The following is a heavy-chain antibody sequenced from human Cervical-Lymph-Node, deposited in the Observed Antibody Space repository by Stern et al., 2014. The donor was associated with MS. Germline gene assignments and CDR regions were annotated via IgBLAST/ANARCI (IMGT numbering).Heavy chain of an antibody. CDR1: GFTFTSSA. J-gene: IGHJ4*02. D-gene: IGHD1-26*01. CDR2: IVVGSGNT. V-gene: IGHV1-58*01. Sequence: HLVESGPEVKKPGTSVKVSCKASGFTFTSSAVQWVRQARGHRLEWIGWIVVGSGNTNYAQKFQERVTFTRDMSTSTAYMELSSLRSEDTAVYYCAANRGSYYSGWGQGTLVTVSS. CDR3: AANRGSYYSG.